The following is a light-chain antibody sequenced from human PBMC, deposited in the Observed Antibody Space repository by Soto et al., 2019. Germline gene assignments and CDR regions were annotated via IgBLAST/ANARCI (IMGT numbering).Light chain of an antibody. Sequence: EIVLTQSPGTLSLSPGERATLSCRASQSVTSNYLDWYQQKPGQAPRLLIYDASNRATGTPDRFLGRGSGTDFTLSISRPEPEDFAVYYCQQYADSPITFGQGTRLEIK. J-gene: IGKJ5*01. CDR3: QQYADSPIT. CDR2: DAS. CDR1: QSVTSNY. V-gene: IGKV3-20*01.